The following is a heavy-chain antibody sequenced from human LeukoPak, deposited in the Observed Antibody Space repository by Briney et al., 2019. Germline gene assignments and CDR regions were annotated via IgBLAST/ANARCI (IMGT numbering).Heavy chain of an antibody. CDR3: ARDRGGVVGAKTNGAAFDI. CDR2: ISYDGSNK. D-gene: IGHD1-26*01. Sequence: GGSLRLSCAASGFTFSSYAMHWVRQAPGKGLEWVAVISYDGSNKYYADSVKGRFTISRDNSKNTLYLQMSSLRAEDTAVYYCARDRGGVVGAKTNGAAFDIWGQGTMVTVSS. J-gene: IGHJ3*02. V-gene: IGHV3-30-3*01. CDR1: GFTFSSYA.